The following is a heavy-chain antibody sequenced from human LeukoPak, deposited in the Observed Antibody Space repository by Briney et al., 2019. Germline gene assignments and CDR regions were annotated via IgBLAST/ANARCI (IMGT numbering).Heavy chain of an antibody. J-gene: IGHJ4*02. CDR2: IRYDGSNK. CDR1: GFTFSSYG. V-gene: IGHV3-30*02. Sequence: GGSLRLSCAASGFTFSSYGMHWVRQAPGKGLEWVAFIRYDGSNKYYADSVKGRFTISRDNSKNTLYLQMNSLRAEDTAMYYCAKEYRLVAVAGTSYFDYWGQGTVVTVSS. D-gene: IGHD6-19*01. CDR3: AKEYRLVAVAGTSYFDY.